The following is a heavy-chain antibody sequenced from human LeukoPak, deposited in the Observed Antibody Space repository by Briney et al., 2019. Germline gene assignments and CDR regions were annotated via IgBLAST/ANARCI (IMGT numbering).Heavy chain of an antibody. Sequence: SGTLSLTCAVSGGSISSSNWWSWVRQPPGKGLEWIGEIYHSGSTNYNPSLKSRVTISVDTSKNQFSLKLSSVTAADTAVYYCARVGDTGYCSGGSCQPFARFDYWGQGTLVTVSS. CDR2: IYHSGST. J-gene: IGHJ4*02. CDR3: ARVGDTGYCSGGSCQPFARFDY. CDR1: GGSISSSNW. D-gene: IGHD2-15*01. V-gene: IGHV4-4*02.